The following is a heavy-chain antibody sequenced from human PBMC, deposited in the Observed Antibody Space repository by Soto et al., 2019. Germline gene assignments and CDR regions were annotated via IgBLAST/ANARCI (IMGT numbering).Heavy chain of an antibody. CDR3: ARGKMEPFYYYYYMDV. Sequence: GGSLRFSCAASGFTVTSNYMTWVRQAPGKGLEWVSVIYSGGSTYYADSVKGRFTISRDNSKNTLYLQMNSLRAEDTAVYYCARGKMEPFYYYYYMDVWGKGTTVTVSS. J-gene: IGHJ6*03. V-gene: IGHV3-66*01. CDR2: IYSGGST. CDR1: GFTVTSNY. D-gene: IGHD1-26*01.